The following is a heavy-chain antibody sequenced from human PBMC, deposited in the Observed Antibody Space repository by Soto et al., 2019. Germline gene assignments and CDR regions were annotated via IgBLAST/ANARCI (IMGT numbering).Heavy chain of an antibody. Sequence: PGGSLRLSCAASGFTFSSYAMSWVRQAPGKGLEWVSAISGSGGSTYYADSVKGRFTISRDNSKNTLYLQMNSLRAEDTAVYYCAKDTRKSGYYYFYYFDYWGQGTLVTVSS. J-gene: IGHJ4*02. CDR2: ISGSGGST. V-gene: IGHV3-23*01. D-gene: IGHD3-22*01. CDR3: AKDTRKSGYYYFYYFDY. CDR1: GFTFSSYA.